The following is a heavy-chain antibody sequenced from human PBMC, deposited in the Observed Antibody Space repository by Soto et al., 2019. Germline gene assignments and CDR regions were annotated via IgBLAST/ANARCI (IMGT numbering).Heavy chain of an antibody. J-gene: IGHJ3*01. CDR1: GVSISSSSHY. Sequence: ASETLSLTCSVSGVSISSSSHYWAWIRQAPGQGLEWIGSGCQSGNTYYNPSLRNRVAVSVDTSTNQISLRVKSVTASDTGVYFCERHVFLYGFDVWG. V-gene: IGHV4-39*01. D-gene: IGHD3-10*01. CDR2: GCQSGNT. CDR3: ERHVFLYGFDV.